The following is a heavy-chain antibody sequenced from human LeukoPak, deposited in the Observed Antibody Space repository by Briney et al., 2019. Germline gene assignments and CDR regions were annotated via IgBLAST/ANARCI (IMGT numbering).Heavy chain of an antibody. D-gene: IGHD4-17*01. V-gene: IGHV3-48*01. Sequence: GGSLRLSCAASGFTFSSYSMNWVRQAPGKGLEWVSYISSSSSTIYYADSVKGRFTISRDNAKNSLYLQMNSLRAEDTAVYYCARPGKVTTSAFDVWGQGTMVTVSS. CDR1: GFTFSSYS. J-gene: IGHJ3*01. CDR2: ISSSSSTI. CDR3: ARPGKVTTSAFDV.